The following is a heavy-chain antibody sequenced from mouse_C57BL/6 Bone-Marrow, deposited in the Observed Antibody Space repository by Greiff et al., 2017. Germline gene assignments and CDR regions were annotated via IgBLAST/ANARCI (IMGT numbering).Heavy chain of an antibody. V-gene: IGHV1-85*01. Sequence: VQLQQSGPELVKPGASVTLSCKASGYTFTSYDINWVKQRPGQGLEWIGWIYPRDGSTKYNEKFKGKATLTVDTSSSTAYMELHRLAAEDSAVYVCARTHRSLTGPGYWYFDVWGTGTTVTVSS. CDR3: ARTHRSLTGPGYWYFDV. CDR2: IYPRDGST. CDR1: GYTFTSYD. J-gene: IGHJ1*03. D-gene: IGHD4-1*01.